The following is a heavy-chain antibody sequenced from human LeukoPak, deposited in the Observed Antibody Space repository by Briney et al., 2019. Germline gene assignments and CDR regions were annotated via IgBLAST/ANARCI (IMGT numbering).Heavy chain of an antibody. Sequence: EASVKVSCKASGYTFTSYYMHWVRQAPGQGLEWMGIINPSGGSTSYAQKFQGRVTMTRDTSTSTVYMELSSLRSEDTAVYYCARVPISEWIQLWPPYGMDVWGQWTTVTVSS. V-gene: IGHV1-46*01. D-gene: IGHD5-18*01. J-gene: IGHJ6*02. CDR2: INPSGGST. CDR1: GYTFTSYY. CDR3: ARVPISEWIQLWPPYGMDV.